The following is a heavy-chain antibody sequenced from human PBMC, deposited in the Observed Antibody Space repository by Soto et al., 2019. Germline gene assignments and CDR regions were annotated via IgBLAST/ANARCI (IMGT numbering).Heavy chain of an antibody. J-gene: IGHJ6*02. CDR1: GGSISSSSYY. Sequence: SETLSLTCTVSGGSISSSSYYWGWIRQPPGKGLEWIGSIYYSGSTYYNPSLKSRVTISVDTSKNQFSLKLSSVTAADTAVYYCARHLGSTTVRGMDVWGQGTTVTVSS. CDR2: IYYSGST. D-gene: IGHD4-17*01. V-gene: IGHV4-39*01. CDR3: ARHLGSTTVRGMDV.